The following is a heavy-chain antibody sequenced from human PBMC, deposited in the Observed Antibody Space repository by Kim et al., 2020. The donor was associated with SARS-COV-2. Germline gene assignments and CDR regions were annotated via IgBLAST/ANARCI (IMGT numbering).Heavy chain of an antibody. D-gene: IGHD5-12*01. V-gene: IGHV4-59*01. J-gene: IGHJ5*02. Sequence: NPSLKSRVTISVDTSKNQFSLKLSSVTAADTAVYYCARDLSGYDTGWFDPWGQGTLVTVSS. CDR3: ARDLSGYDTGWFDP.